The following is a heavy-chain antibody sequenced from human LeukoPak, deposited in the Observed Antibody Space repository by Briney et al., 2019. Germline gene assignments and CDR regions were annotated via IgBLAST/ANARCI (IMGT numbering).Heavy chain of an antibody. J-gene: IGHJ4*02. CDR2: ISSLSGTI. V-gene: IGHV3-48*01. D-gene: IGHD3-10*01. CDR3: AKYYYGSGSNYYFDY. CDR1: GFTFSSYS. Sequence: GGSLRLSCAASGFTFSSYSMNWVRQAPGEGLEWVSYISSLSGTIYYADSVKGRFTISRDNAKNSLYLQMDSLRAEDTAVYYCAKYYYGSGSNYYFDYWGQGTLVTVSS.